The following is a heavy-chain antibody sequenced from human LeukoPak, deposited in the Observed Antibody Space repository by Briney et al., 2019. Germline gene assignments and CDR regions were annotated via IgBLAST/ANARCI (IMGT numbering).Heavy chain of an antibody. J-gene: IGHJ4*02. CDR3: ARAPYGDNGYTAEVADY. Sequence: GGSLRLSCAPPGFTLSAYSRNGVRQAQGRGGEWVSSISFSGTYIYYADSVKGRITISRDNAKNSLYLQMNSLRAEDTAVYYCARAPYGDNGYTAEVADYWGQGTLVTVSS. CDR2: ISFSGTYI. D-gene: IGHD3-16*01. CDR1: GFTLSAYS. V-gene: IGHV3-21*04.